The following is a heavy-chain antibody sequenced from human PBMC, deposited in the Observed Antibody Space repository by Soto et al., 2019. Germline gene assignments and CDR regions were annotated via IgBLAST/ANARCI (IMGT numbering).Heavy chain of an antibody. D-gene: IGHD2-2*01. V-gene: IGHV4-4*02. Sequence: SETLSLTCAFSSGSIISSNWLSWVRQPPGKGLEWIGYIYHSGSTYYNPSLKSRVTISVDTSKNQFSLKLSSVTAADTAVYYCARAEYCSSTSCSDIWGQGTMVTVSS. J-gene: IGHJ3*02. CDR3: ARAEYCSSTSCSDI. CDR2: IYHSGST. CDR1: SGSIISSNW.